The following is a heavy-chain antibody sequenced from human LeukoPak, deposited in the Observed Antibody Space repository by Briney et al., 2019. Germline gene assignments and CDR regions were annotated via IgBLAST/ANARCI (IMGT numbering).Heavy chain of an antibody. Sequence: GSSVKVSCKASGGSLSSFALNWVRQTPGQGLEWMGGIIPIFGSTNYAQKFQVRVTITADESTNTAYMELNSLRSQDTGVYYCARVMVVAGNGGYLPYWAQGTLVTVSS. CDR2: IIPIFGST. CDR3: ARVMVVAGNGGYLPY. V-gene: IGHV1-69*01. D-gene: IGHD2-15*01. J-gene: IGHJ1*01. CDR1: GGSLSSFA.